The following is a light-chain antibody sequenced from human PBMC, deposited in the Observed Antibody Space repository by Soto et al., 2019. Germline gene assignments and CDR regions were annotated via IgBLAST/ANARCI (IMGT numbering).Light chain of an antibody. CDR2: EGS. J-gene: IGLJ3*02. Sequence: QSALTQPASVSGSPGQSITISCTGTSSDVGSYNFVSWYQQHPGKAPKLMIYEGSKRPSGVSNRFSGSKSGNTASLTISGPQAEDGADYYCCSYAGDSAWVFGGGTKVTVL. CDR3: CSYAGDSAWV. CDR1: SSDVGSYNF. V-gene: IGLV2-23*01.